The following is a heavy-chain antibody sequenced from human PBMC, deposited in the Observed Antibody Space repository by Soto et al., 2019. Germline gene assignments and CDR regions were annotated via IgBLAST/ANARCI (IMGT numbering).Heavy chain of an antibody. CDR3: SIRNSYGRGDF. J-gene: IGHJ4*02. CDR1: GGALNSYT. D-gene: IGHD4-17*01. CDR2: IIPVFGTT. V-gene: IGHV1-69*01. Sequence: QVQLVQSGAEVQKPGSSVRVSCKASGGALNSYTISWVRQAPGQGLEWMGGIIPVFGTTDYAQTFQGRVTITAHQSTGTAYLDLFSLRSEDTAIYYGSIRNSYGRGDFWGQGTLVTVSS.